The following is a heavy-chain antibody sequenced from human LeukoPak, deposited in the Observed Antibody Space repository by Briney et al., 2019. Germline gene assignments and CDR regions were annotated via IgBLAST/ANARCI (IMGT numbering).Heavy chain of an antibody. CDR1: GGSISSGGYY. Sequence: SQTLSLTCPVSGGSISSGGYYWSWIRQHPGKGLGWIGYIYYSGSTYYNPSLKSRVTISVDTSKNQFSLKLSSVTAADTAVYYCATRTIPAGGSGWYSGHYWGQGTLVTVSS. D-gene: IGHD6-19*01. CDR3: ATRTIPAGGSGWYSGHY. V-gene: IGHV4-31*03. J-gene: IGHJ4*02. CDR2: IYYSGST.